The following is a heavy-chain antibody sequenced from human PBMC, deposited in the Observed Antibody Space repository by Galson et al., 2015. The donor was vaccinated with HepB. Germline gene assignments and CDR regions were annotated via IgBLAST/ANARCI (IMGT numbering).Heavy chain of an antibody. J-gene: IGHJ4*02. D-gene: IGHD2-15*01. CDR3: AKDGIMVANNPYHFHY. CDR1: GFSFTRYA. V-gene: IGHV3-23*01. Sequence: LRLSCAASGFSFTRYAMTWVRQAPGKGLEWVSSITSSGGNSYYTDSVKGRLHVSRDNSKNTPLLQLKSLRAEDTAMYFCAKDGIMVANNPYHFHYWGQGTLVTVSS. CDR2: ITSSGGNS.